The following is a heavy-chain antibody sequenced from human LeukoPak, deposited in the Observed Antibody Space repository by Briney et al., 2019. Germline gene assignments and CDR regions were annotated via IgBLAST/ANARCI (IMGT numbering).Heavy chain of an antibody. V-gene: IGHV3-74*01. J-gene: IGHJ4*02. CDR1: GFSFSSSW. CDR2: INDDETST. Sequence: GGSLRLSCAASGFSFSSSWMHWVRQAPGKGLGWVSRINDDETSTSYADSVKGRFTISRDNAKNTLYLQMNSLRAEDTAVYYCATTGSGSYYDYWGQGTLVTVSS. CDR3: ATTGSGSYYDY. D-gene: IGHD1-26*01.